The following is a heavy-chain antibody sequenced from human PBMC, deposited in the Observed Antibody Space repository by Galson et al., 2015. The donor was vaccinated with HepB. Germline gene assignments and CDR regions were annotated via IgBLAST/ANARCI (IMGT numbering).Heavy chain of an antibody. D-gene: IGHD2-2*01. CDR2: IDLDDER. J-gene: IGHJ6*02. CDR3: ARMRSPVAPATNSGLDV. Sequence: PALVKPTQSLTLTCAFSGFSLSTSGMCVSWIRQPPGKALEWLVRIDLDDERIYRTSLKTRFTISEDTSTNQVVLTMTNMDPVDTATYYCARMRSPVAPATNSGLDVWGQGITVTVSS. CDR1: GFSLSTSGMC. V-gene: IGHV2-70*17.